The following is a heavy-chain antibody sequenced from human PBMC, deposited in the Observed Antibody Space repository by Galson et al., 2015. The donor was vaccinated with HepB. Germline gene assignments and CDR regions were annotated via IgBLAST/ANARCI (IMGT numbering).Heavy chain of an antibody. J-gene: IGHJ1*01. CDR1: GFTFSSYA. Sequence: SLRLSCAASGFTFSSYAMSWVRQAPGKGLEWVSAMSGSGGSAYYADSVKGRFTISRDNSKNTLYLQMDSLRAEDTAVYYCAKDGSSSWLPTEYFQHWGQGTLVTVSS. D-gene: IGHD6-13*01. CDR3: AKDGSSSWLPTEYFQH. V-gene: IGHV3-23*01. CDR2: MSGSGGSA.